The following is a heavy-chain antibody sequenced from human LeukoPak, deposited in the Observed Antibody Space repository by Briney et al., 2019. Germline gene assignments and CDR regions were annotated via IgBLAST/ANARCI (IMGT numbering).Heavy chain of an antibody. CDR3: ARYGITIVRGGKYYFDS. J-gene: IGHJ4*02. CDR1: GGSISGYF. Sequence: SETLSLTCTVSGGSISGYFWSWIRQPPGKGLEWIGYIHYSGSTNYNPSLYSRVTISVDTSKNQFSLRLSSVTAADTAVYYCARYGITIVRGGKYYFDSWGQGTLVTVSS. CDR2: IHYSGST. D-gene: IGHD3-10*01. V-gene: IGHV4-59*08.